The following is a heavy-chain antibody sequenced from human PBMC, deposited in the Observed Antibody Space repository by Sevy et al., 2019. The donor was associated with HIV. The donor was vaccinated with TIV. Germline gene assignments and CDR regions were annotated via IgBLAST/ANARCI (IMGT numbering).Heavy chain of an antibody. V-gene: IGHV1-2*02. CDR3: ARAWGQWLVAEYFQH. Sequence: ASVKASCKASGYTFTGYYMHWVRQAPGQGLEWMGWINPNSGGTNYAQKFQGRVTMTRDTSISTAYMELSRLRSDDTAVYYCARAWGQWLVAEYFQHWGQGTLVTVSS. CDR1: GYTFTGYY. CDR2: INPNSGGT. D-gene: IGHD6-19*01. J-gene: IGHJ1*01.